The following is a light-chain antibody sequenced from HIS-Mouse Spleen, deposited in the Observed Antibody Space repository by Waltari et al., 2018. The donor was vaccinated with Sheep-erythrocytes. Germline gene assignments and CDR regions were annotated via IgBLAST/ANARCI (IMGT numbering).Light chain of an antibody. J-gene: IGLJ2*01. CDR3: QAWDSSTAV. V-gene: IGLV3-1*01. CDR1: QLGDKY. Sequence: SYELTQPPSVSVSPGQTASITCPADQLGDKYACWYQQRPGQSPVLVIYQDSKRPSGIPERFSGSNSGNTATLTISGTQAMDEADYSCQAWDSSTAVFGGGTKLTVL. CDR2: QDS.